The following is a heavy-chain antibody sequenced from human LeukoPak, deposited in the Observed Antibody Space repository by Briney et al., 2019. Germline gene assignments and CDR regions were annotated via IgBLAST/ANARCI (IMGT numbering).Heavy chain of an antibody. CDR2: ISYDGSNK. Sequence: PGGSLRLSCAASGFTFSSYGMHWVRQAPGKGLEWVAVISYDGSNKYYADSVKGRFTISRDNSKNTLYLQMNSLRAEDTAVYYCAKNSGDYGSPFDYWGQGTLVTVSS. V-gene: IGHV3-30*18. J-gene: IGHJ4*02. CDR3: AKNSGDYGSPFDY. CDR1: GFTFSSYG. D-gene: IGHD4-17*01.